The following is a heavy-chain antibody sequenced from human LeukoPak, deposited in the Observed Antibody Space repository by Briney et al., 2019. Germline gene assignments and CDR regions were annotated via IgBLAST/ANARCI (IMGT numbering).Heavy chain of an antibody. D-gene: IGHD5-18*01. V-gene: IGHV3-7*01. Sequence: GGSLRLSCAASGFTFSSYGMHWVRQAPGKGLEWVANIKKDGSEKYYVDSVKGRFTISKDNAKPSLYLQMNSLRAEDTAVFYCARHLSGVTGYTYGRGIDYWGQGTLVTVSS. CDR1: GFTFSSYG. CDR3: ARHLSGVTGYTYGRGIDY. CDR2: IKKDGSEK. J-gene: IGHJ4*02.